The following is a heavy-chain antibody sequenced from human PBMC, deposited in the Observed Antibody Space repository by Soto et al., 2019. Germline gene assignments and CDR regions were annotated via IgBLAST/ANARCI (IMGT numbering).Heavy chain of an antibody. CDR2: ISAYNGNT. V-gene: IGHV1-18*04. CDR3: ATDCGTNGVCYKAY. J-gene: IGHJ4*02. CDR1: GYTFTSYG. D-gene: IGHD2-8*01. Sequence: ASVKVSCKASGYTFTSYGISWVRQAPGQGLEWMGWISAYNGNTNYAQKLQGRVTMTTDTSTSTAYMELRSLRSDDTAVYYCATDCGTNGVCYKAYWGQGTMVTVYS.